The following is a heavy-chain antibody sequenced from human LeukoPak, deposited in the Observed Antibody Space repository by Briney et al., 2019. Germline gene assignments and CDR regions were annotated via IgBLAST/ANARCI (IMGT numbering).Heavy chain of an antibody. CDR2: INHSGNT. CDR1: GRSFSGYY. J-gene: IGHJ4*02. CDR3: ARVDGDGYNIPDY. V-gene: IGHV4-34*01. D-gene: IGHD5-24*01. Sequence: SETLSLTCAVYGRSFSGYYWSWIRQPPGKGLEWIGEINHSGNTNYNPSLKSRVTISVDTSKNQFSLELSSVTAADTAVYYCARVDGDGYNIPDYWGQGTLVTVSS.